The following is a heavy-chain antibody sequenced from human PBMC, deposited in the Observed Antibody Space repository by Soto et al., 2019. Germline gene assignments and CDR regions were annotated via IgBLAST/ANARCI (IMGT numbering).Heavy chain of an antibody. CDR2: IPSKTNTYAT. CDR3: TRQHLDEPVASAIDY. V-gene: IGHV3-73*02. CDR1: GFTFSGST. Sequence: EVQLVESGGGLVQPGGSLKLSCAASGFTFSGSTIHWVRQTSGKGLEWVGRIPSKTNTYATAYAASVQGRFTISRDDSKNTAYLQMNSLKTEDTAVYYCTRQHLDEPVASAIDYWGQGTLVTVPS. D-gene: IGHD6-19*01. J-gene: IGHJ4*02.